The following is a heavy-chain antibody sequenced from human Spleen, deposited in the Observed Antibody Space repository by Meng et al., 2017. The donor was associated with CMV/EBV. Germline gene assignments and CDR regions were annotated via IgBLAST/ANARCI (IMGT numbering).Heavy chain of an antibody. CDR3: ARGAASGSSPFGRDY. CDR2: IVPVLGIG. J-gene: IGHJ4*02. V-gene: IGHV1-69*02. D-gene: IGHD1-26*01. Sequence: SGGTLNTYSINWVRQAPGQGLEWMGRIVPVLGIGNYAQKFQGRVTITADKSTSTAYMELRSLRFDDTAVYYCARGAASGSSPFGRDYWGQGTLVTVSS. CDR1: GGTLNTYS.